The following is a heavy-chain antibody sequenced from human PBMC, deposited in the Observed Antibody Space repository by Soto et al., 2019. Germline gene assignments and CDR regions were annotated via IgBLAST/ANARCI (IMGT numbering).Heavy chain of an antibody. CDR2: IHDSGIT. Sequence: QLQLQESGPGLVKPSETLSLTCSVSGGSMRSYYWSWIRQPPGKGLEWIGYIHDSGITDYNPSLKSRATISIHTFRNQISLNMHSVTAADTAVYYCAREYAFSSDYWGQGTVVTVSS. CDR1: GGSMRSYY. J-gene: IGHJ4*02. D-gene: IGHD2-2*01. CDR3: AREYAFSSDY. V-gene: IGHV4-59*01.